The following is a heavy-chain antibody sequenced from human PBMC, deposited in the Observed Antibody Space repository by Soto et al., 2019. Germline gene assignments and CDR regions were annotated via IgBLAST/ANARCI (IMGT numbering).Heavy chain of an antibody. D-gene: IGHD6-19*01. CDR2: IYYSGST. Sequence: SETLSLTCTVSGGSISSSSYYWGWIRQPPGKGLEWIGSIYYSGSTYYNPSLKSRVTISVDTSKNQFSLKLSSVTAADTAVYYCARPIAVAVVYAFDIWGQGTMVTVSS. CDR1: GGSISSSSYY. V-gene: IGHV4-39*01. J-gene: IGHJ3*02. CDR3: ARPIAVAVVYAFDI.